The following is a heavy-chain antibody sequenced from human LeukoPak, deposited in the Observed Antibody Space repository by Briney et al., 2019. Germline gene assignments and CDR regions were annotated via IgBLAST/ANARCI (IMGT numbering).Heavy chain of an antibody. Sequence: SVKVSCKASGGTFSSYAISWVRQAPGQGLEWMGGIIPIFGTANYAQKFQGRVTITADKSTSTAYMELSSLRSEDTAVYYRARVEDIVVVPAARGGNWFDPWGQGTLVTVSS. CDR3: ARVEDIVVVPAARGGNWFDP. V-gene: IGHV1-69*06. CDR1: GGTFSSYA. D-gene: IGHD2-2*01. CDR2: IIPIFGTA. J-gene: IGHJ5*02.